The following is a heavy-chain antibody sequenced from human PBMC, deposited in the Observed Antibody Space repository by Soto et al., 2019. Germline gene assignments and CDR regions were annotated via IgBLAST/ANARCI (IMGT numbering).Heavy chain of an antibody. CDR2: ISGSGGST. V-gene: IGHV3-23*01. CDR3: AKEFAAAMPSPRDY. J-gene: IGHJ4*02. Sequence: GGSLRLSCAASGFTFSSYAMSWVRQAPGKGLEWVSAISGSGGSTYYAYSGKGRFTISRDNSKNTLYLHMNSLRAEDTSVYYCAKEFAAAMPSPRDYWGQGTLVTVS. D-gene: IGHD2-2*01. CDR1: GFTFSSYA.